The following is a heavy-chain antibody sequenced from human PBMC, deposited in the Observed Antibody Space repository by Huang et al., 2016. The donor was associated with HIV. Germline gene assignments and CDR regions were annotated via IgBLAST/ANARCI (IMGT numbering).Heavy chain of an antibody. J-gene: IGHJ4*02. Sequence: QVQLHQWGAGLLKPSETLSLTCAVYGGSFSGYYWPWIRQPPGKGLGWIGEITPSGSANYNQSRKIGVTISEETSKSQFSRKRSSVTAADTAVYYCARAPHYGSGSYYYWGQGTLVTVSS. CDR1: GGSFSGYY. D-gene: IGHD3-10*01. CDR2: ITPSGSA. CDR3: ARAPHYGSGSYYY. V-gene: IGHV4-34*01.